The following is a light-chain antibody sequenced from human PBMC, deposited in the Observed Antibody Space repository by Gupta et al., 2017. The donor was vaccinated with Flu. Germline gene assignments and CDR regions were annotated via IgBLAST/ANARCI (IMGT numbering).Light chain of an antibody. CDR2: SNN. J-gene: IGLJ3*02. V-gene: IGLV1-44*01. CDR1: RSNIGSKT. Sequence: QSVLTQPPSASGTPGQRVTIYCSGSRSNIGSKTVNWYQQVPGTAPKLFIYSNNERPSGVPDRFSGSKSGTSASLAISGLQSEDEADYYCAAWDDSLNGWVFGGGIKLTVL. CDR3: AAWDDSLNGWV.